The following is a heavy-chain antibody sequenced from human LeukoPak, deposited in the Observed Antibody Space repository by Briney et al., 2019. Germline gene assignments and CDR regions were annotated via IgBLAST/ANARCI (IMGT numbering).Heavy chain of an antibody. V-gene: IGHV3-53*01. J-gene: IGHJ4*02. D-gene: IGHD3-22*01. CDR3: ARGLYYYDTSAYYYY. Sequence: PGRSLRLSCAASGFTVSSNCMSWVRQAPGKGLEWVSVIYSGGSTYYADSVKGRFTISRDNSENTLYLQMHNLRAADTAVYYCARGLYYYDTSAYYYYWGQGTLVTVSS. CDR1: GFTVSSNC. CDR2: IYSGGST.